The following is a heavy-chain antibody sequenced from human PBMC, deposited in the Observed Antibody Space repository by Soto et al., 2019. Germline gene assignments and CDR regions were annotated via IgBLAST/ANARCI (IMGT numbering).Heavy chain of an antibody. V-gene: IGHV3-23*01. CDR1: GFTFSSYA. CDR3: AKRDVWWLRPYFDY. Sequence: EVQLLESGGGLVQPGGSLRLSCAASGFTFSSYAMSWVRQAPGKGLEWVSAISGSGGSTYYADFVKGRFTISRDNSKNKLHLQMKSLRAEDTAVYYCAKRDVWWLRPYFDYWGQGTLVTVSS. J-gene: IGHJ4*02. D-gene: IGHD5-12*01. CDR2: ISGSGGST.